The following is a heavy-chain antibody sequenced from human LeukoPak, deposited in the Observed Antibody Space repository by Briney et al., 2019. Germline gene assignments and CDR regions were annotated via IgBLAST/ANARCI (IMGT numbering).Heavy chain of an antibody. J-gene: IGHJ5*02. V-gene: IGHV1-18*01. CDR1: GYTFTSYG. D-gene: IGHD4/OR15-4a*01. Sequence: GASVKVSCKASGYTFTSYGISWVRQAPGQGLEWMGWINTYNGNTIYAQKLQGRVTMTTDTSTTTAYMELRSLRSDDTAVYYCARDLVHHRLLATNYNWFDPWGQGTLVTVSS. CDR2: INTYNGNT. CDR3: ARDLVHHRLLATNYNWFDP.